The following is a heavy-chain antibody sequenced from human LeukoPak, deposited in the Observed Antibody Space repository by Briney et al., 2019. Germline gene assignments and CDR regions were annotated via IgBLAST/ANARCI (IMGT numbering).Heavy chain of an antibody. CDR2: IYSGGST. Sequence: GGSLRLSCAPSGFTVSSNYMSWVRQAPGKGLEWVSVIYSGGSTYYADSAKGRFTISRDNSKNTLYLQMNSLRAEDTAVYYCARVDTAMADSSYYYYYYVDVWGKGTTVTVSS. D-gene: IGHD5-18*01. CDR3: ARVDTAMADSSYYYYYYVDV. CDR1: GFTVSSNY. V-gene: IGHV3-53*01. J-gene: IGHJ6*03.